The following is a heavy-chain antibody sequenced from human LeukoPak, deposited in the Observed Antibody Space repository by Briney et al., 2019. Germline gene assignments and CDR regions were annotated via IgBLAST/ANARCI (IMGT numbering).Heavy chain of an antibody. Sequence: GGSLRLSCTASGFTVSRNYMNWVRQAPGKGLEWVSVIYSGGSTYYADSVKGRFTISRDDSKNTVYLQMNSLRVEDTALYFCARDKGAGMTLGLVYWGQGTLVTVSS. CDR1: GFTVSRNY. J-gene: IGHJ4*02. V-gene: IGHV3-53*01. D-gene: IGHD1-26*01. CDR3: ARDKGAGMTLGLVY. CDR2: IYSGGST.